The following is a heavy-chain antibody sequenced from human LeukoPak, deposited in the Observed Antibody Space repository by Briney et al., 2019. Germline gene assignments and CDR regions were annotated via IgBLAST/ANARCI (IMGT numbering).Heavy chain of an antibody. D-gene: IGHD3-9*01. Sequence: GGSLRLSCAASGFTFSSYGMHWVRQAPGKGLEWVAVIWYDGSNKLYADSVKGRFTISRDTSKNTVYLQMNSLRAEDTAVYYCARDPLSAFDWSLPDYWGQGTLVTVSS. CDR2: IWYDGSNK. J-gene: IGHJ4*02. CDR1: GFTFSSYG. CDR3: ARDPLSAFDWSLPDY. V-gene: IGHV3-33*01.